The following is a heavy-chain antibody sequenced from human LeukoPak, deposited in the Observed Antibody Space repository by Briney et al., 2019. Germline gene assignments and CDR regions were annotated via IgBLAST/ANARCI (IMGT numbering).Heavy chain of an antibody. CDR2: ISGSGGST. J-gene: IGHJ4*02. D-gene: IGHD6-6*01. CDR3: AKDIIAAPTSPIDY. V-gene: IGHV3-23*01. CDR1: GFTFSSYW. Sequence: PGGSLRLSCAASGFTFSSYWMHWVRQAPGKGLEWVSAISGSGGSTYYADSVKGRFTISRDNSENTLYLQMNSLRAEDTAVYYCAKDIIAAPTSPIDYWGQGTLVTVSS.